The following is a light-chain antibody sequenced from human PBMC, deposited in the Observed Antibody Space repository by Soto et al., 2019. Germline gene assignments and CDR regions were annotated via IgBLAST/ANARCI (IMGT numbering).Light chain of an antibody. Sequence: EIVLTQSPGTLSLSPGERATLSCRASQSVSSSYLAWYQQKPGQAPRLLLYGASSRATGIPDRFSGSGSGTDFTLTISRLEPEDFAVYYCQQRSNWPTFGPGTKVDIK. CDR1: QSVSSSY. CDR3: QQRSNWPT. J-gene: IGKJ3*01. CDR2: GAS. V-gene: IGKV3D-20*02.